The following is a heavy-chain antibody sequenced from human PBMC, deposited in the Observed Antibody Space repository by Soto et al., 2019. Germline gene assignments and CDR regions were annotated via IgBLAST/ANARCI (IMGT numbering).Heavy chain of an antibody. CDR3: ARGRGYSGYEPFDY. Sequence: GGSLRLSCAASGFTFSSYAMHWVRQAPGKGLEWVAVISYDGSNKYYADSVKGRFTISRDNSKNTLYLKMNSLRAEDTAVYYCARGRGYSGYEPFDYWGQGAILTV. V-gene: IGHV3-30-3*01. D-gene: IGHD5-12*01. CDR2: ISYDGSNK. J-gene: IGHJ4*02. CDR1: GFTFSSYA.